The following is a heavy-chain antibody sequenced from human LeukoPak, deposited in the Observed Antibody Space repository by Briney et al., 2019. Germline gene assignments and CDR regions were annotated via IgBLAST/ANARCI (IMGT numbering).Heavy chain of an antibody. CDR3: ARRVHYYDSSGYYED. Sequence: ASVKVFCKASGYTFTSYYMHWVRQASGQGLEWMGIINPSGGSTSYAQKFQGRVTMTRDTSTSTVYMELSSLRSEDTAVYYCARRVHYYDSSGYYEDWGQGTLVTVSS. V-gene: IGHV1-46*01. J-gene: IGHJ4*02. CDR2: INPSGGST. CDR1: GYTFTSYY. D-gene: IGHD3-22*01.